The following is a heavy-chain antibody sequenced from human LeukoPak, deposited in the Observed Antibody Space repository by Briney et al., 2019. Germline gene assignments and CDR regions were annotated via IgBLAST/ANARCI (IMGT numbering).Heavy chain of an antibody. CDR3: ATPGGITILGPAHC. D-gene: IGHD3-3*01. V-gene: IGHV3-30*02. J-gene: IGHJ4*02. Sequence: GGSLRLSCAASGFTFSSYGMHWVRQAPGKGLEWVAFIRYGGSNKYHADSVKGRFTISRDNSKNTLFLQVNGLRAEDTAVYYCATPGGITILGPAHCWGGGRMVTVSS. CDR1: GFTFSSYG. CDR2: IRYGGSNK.